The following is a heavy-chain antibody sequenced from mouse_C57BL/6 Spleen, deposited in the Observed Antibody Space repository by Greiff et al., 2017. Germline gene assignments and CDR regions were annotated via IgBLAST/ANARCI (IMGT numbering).Heavy chain of an antibody. Sequence: QVQLKQPGAELVRPGSSVKLSCKASGYTFTSYWMDWVKQRPGQGLEWIGNIYPSDSETHYNQKFKDKATLTVDKSSSTAYMQLSSLTSEDSAVYYCARDDGYYLDYWGQGTTLTVSS. D-gene: IGHD2-3*01. V-gene: IGHV1-61*01. CDR1: GYTFTSYW. J-gene: IGHJ2*01. CDR3: ARDDGYYLDY. CDR2: IYPSDSET.